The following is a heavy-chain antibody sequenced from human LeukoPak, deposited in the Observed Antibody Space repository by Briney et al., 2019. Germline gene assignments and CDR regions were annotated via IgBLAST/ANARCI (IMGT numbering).Heavy chain of an antibody. CDR3: ARVAIPPGGSWYGEYYYYYGMDV. D-gene: IGHD6-13*01. V-gene: IGHV4-59*01. Sequence: SETMSLTCTVSGGSISSYYWSWIRQPPGKGLEWIGYIYYSGSTNYNPSLKSRVTISVDTSKNQFSLKLSSVTAADTAVYYCARVAIPPGGSWYGEYYYYYGMDVWGQGTTVTVSS. CDR2: IYYSGST. CDR1: GGSISSYY. J-gene: IGHJ6*02.